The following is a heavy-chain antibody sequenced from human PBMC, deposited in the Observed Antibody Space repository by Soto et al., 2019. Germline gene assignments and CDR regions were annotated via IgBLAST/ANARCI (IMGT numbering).Heavy chain of an antibody. CDR3: AREGQLGYWSGGSCYAIDY. D-gene: IGHD2-15*01. J-gene: IGHJ4*02. CDR1: GFTFSTYW. V-gene: IGHV3-74*01. CDR2: INSDGSST. Sequence: EVQLVESGGGLVQPGGSLRLSCAASGFTFSTYWMHWVRQAPGKGLVWVSRINSDGSSTSYADSVKGRFTISRDNAKNTLSLQKNSRRAEDTAVYYCAREGQLGYWSGGSCYAIDYWGQGTLVTVSS.